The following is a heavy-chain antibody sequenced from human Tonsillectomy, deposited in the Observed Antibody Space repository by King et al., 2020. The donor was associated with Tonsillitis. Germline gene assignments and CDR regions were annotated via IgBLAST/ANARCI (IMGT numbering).Heavy chain of an antibody. J-gene: IGHJ6*02. Sequence: VQLVESGGGLVQPGRSLRLSCRASGFIFGDFTITWVRQAAGKGLEWVGFIKSKMYGGTIDYAESVKGRFTVSRDDSNGIAYLQMNTLKTEDTAVYYCTRDLALVIPTINVATKYYGLDVWGQGATVTVSS. D-gene: IGHD2-2*01. V-gene: IGHV3-49*04. CDR1: GFIFGDFT. CDR2: IKSKMYGGTI. CDR3: TRDLALVIPTINVATKYYGLDV.